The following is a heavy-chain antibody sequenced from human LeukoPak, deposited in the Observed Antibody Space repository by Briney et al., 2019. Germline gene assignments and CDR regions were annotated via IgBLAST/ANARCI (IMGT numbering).Heavy chain of an antibody. Sequence: GGSLRLSCAASGFTFRTYAMHWVRQAPGKGLEWVAVISYHGSNEYYADSVKDRFTVSRDNSRNTLYLQMNTLRVEDTALYYCAREAGDSRGGYRSHFYGLDVWGHGTTVTVSS. CDR3: AREAGDSRGGYRSHFYGLDV. CDR2: ISYHGSNE. CDR1: GFTFRTYA. V-gene: IGHV3-30*04. J-gene: IGHJ6*02. D-gene: IGHD6-19*01.